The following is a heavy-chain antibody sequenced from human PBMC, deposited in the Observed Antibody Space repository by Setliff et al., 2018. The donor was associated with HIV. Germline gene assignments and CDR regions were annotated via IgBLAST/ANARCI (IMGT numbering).Heavy chain of an antibody. CDR3: ARDQGRVVPAAINWFDP. J-gene: IGHJ5*02. V-gene: IGHV1-18*01. CDR2: ISTYNGNA. Sequence: ASVKVSCKASGYTFTNYDINWVRQAPGQGLEWMGWISTYNGNANYAQKFQGRVTMTTHTSTTTAHMELRSLRSDDTAVYYCARDQGRVVPAAINWFDPWGQGTLVTVSS. CDR1: GYTFTNYD. D-gene: IGHD2-2*01.